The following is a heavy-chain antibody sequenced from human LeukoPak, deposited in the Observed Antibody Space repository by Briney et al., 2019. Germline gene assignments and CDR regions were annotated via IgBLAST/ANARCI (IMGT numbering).Heavy chain of an antibody. Sequence: GGSLRLSCAASGFTFSTYWMHWVRQAPGKGLVWVSRINSDGSSKSYADSVKGRFTISRDNAKNTLYLQMNSLRAEDTAVYYCAKVRSRGFDAFDIWGQGTMVTVSS. CDR2: INSDGSSK. J-gene: IGHJ3*02. CDR1: GFTFSTYW. D-gene: IGHD5-12*01. V-gene: IGHV3-74*01. CDR3: AKVRSRGFDAFDI.